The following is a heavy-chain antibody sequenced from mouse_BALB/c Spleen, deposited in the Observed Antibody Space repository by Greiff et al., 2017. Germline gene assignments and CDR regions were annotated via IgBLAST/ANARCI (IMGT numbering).Heavy chain of an antibody. Sequence: EVHLVESGGGLVKPGGSLKLSCAASGFTFSDYYMYWVRQTPEKRLEWVATISDGGSYTYYPDSVKGRFTISRDNAKNNLYLQMSSLKSEDTAMYYCARDLTGRGFFAYWGQGTLVTVSA. CDR3: ARDLTGRGFFAY. J-gene: IGHJ3*01. V-gene: IGHV5-4*02. CDR1: GFTFSDYY. D-gene: IGHD4-1*01. CDR2: ISDGGSYT.